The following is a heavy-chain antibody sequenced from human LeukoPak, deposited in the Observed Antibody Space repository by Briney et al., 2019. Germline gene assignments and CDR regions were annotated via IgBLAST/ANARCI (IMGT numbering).Heavy chain of an antibody. J-gene: IGHJ4*02. Sequence: SETLSLTCAVSGGSITSDNWWTWVRQPPGKGLEWIGAIYHSGSTDYNPSLKSRVTISVDTSKNQFSLKLSSVTAADTAVYYCARAPAATGSIDYWGQGTLVTVSS. V-gene: IGHV4-4*02. CDR1: GGSITSDNW. CDR3: ARAPAATGSIDY. D-gene: IGHD6-13*01. CDR2: IYHSGST.